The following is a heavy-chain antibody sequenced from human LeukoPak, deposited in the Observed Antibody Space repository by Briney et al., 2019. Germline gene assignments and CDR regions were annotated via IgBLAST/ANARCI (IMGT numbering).Heavy chain of an antibody. CDR2: ISGSGNTI. V-gene: IGHV3-11*01. CDR3: ARDLEQQMVLGRFDP. J-gene: IGHJ5*02. Sequence: SGGSLRLSCAASGFTFSDYYMTWIRQAPGKGLEWISYISGSGNTIYQADSVKGQFTISRDNAKNSLFLQMNSLRADDTAVYYCARDLEQQMVLGRFDPWGQGTLVIVSS. D-gene: IGHD6-13*01. CDR1: GFTFSDYY.